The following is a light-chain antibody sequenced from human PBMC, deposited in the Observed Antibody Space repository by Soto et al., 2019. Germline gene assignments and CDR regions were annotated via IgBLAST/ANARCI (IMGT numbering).Light chain of an antibody. Sequence: EIVMTQSPATLSLSPGERATLSCRASQSVSSNLAWYQQKPGQAPSLLIYGASTRATGTPARFSGSGSGTEFTITISSLQSEDFAVYYCQQYIRWPLTFGGGTKVEIK. J-gene: IGKJ4*01. CDR1: QSVSSN. V-gene: IGKV3-15*01. CDR3: QQYIRWPLT. CDR2: GAS.